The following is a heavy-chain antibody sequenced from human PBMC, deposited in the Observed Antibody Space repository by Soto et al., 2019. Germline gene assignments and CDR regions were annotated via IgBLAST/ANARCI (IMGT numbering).Heavy chain of an antibody. D-gene: IGHD3-3*01. J-gene: IGHJ4*02. CDR3: ARDRIYYDFWSGSSKSIGNPDY. Sequence: PGGSLRLSCAASGFTFSSYGMHWVRQAPGKGLEWVAVIWYDGSNKYYADSVKGRFTISRDNSKNTLYLQMNSLRAEDTAVYYCARDRIYYDFWSGSSKSIGNPDYWGQGTLVTVSS. CDR1: GFTFSSYG. V-gene: IGHV3-33*01. CDR2: IWYDGSNK.